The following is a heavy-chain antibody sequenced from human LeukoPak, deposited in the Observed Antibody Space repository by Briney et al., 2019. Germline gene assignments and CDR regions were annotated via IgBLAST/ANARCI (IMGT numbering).Heavy chain of an antibody. J-gene: IGHJ6*03. Sequence: GASVKVSCKASGYTFTSYGISWVRQAPGQGLEWMGWMNPNSGNTGYAQKFQGRVTITRNTSISTAYMELSSLRSEDTAVYYCARADDYGDYYYYMDVWGKGTTVTVSS. CDR3: ARADDYGDYYYYMDV. CDR2: MNPNSGNT. D-gene: IGHD4-17*01. V-gene: IGHV1-8*03. CDR1: GYTFTSYG.